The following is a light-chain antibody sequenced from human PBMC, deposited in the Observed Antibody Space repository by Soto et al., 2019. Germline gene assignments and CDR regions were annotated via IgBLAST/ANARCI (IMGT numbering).Light chain of an antibody. Sequence: AIPMTQSPSSLSSSTRDRITNPFPASQGIASYLAWYQQTPGKAPKLLIYAASTLQSGIPSRFSGSGSGIDFTLTISWLQSEDSATYYCQQYYNSPLTVGGGTKVDIK. J-gene: IGKJ4*01. CDR3: QQYYNSPLT. CDR2: AAS. CDR1: QGIASY. V-gene: IGKV1-8*01.